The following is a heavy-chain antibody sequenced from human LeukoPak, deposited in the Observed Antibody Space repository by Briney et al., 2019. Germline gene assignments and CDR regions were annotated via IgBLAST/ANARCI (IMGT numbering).Heavy chain of an antibody. CDR3: ARDYGDYGWFDP. V-gene: IGHV4-59*01. Sequence: KPSETLSLTCTVSGGSISSYYWSWIRQPPGKGLEWVGYIYYSGSTNYNPSLKSRVTISVDTSKNQFSLKLSSVTAADTAVYYCARDYGDYGWFDPWGQGTLVTVSS. D-gene: IGHD4-17*01. CDR2: IYYSGST. J-gene: IGHJ5*02. CDR1: GGSISSYY.